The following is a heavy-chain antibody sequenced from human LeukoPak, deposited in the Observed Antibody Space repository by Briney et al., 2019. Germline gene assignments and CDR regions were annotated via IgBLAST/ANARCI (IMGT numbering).Heavy chain of an antibody. V-gene: IGHV1-2*02. D-gene: IGHD5-18*01. CDR1: GYTFTGYY. CDR2: INPNSGGT. J-gene: IGHJ4*02. Sequence: ASVKVSCKASGYTFTGYYMHWVRQAPGQGLEWMRWINPNSGGTNYAQKFQGRVTMTRDTSISTAYMGLSRLRSDDTAVYYCARVRYSYGIDYWGQGTLVTVSS. CDR3: ARVRYSYGIDY.